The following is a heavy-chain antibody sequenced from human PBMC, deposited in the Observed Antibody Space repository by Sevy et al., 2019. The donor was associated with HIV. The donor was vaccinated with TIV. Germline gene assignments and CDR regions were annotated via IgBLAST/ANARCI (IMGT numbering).Heavy chain of an antibody. V-gene: IGHV4-31*03. J-gene: IGHJ5*02. CDR3: ARDQGFGFDP. CDR2: VYYSGST. CDR1: GGSISSGAYY. Sequence: LRLSCTVSGGSISSGAYYWNWIRQHPGKGLEWIGYVYYSGSTYYNPSLKSRVTISVDTSKNQFSLKLSSVTAADTAVYYCARDQGFGFDPWGQGTLVTVSS. D-gene: IGHD3-10*01.